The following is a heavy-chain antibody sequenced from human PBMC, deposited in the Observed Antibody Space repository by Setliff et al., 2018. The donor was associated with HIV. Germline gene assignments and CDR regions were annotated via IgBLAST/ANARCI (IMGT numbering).Heavy chain of an antibody. CDR1: GYTFSSYD. CDR3: ARGSGYTRSWVPGGS. CDR2: MNPNSGNT. V-gene: IGHV1-8*02. J-gene: IGHJ3*01. D-gene: IGHD6-13*01. Sequence: ASVKVSCKASGYTFSSYDINWVRQATGQGLEWMGWMNPNSGNTGYAQKFQGRVTMTRDTSISTAYMELNNLKFEDTAVYYCARGSGYTRSWVPGGSWGQGTMVTVSS.